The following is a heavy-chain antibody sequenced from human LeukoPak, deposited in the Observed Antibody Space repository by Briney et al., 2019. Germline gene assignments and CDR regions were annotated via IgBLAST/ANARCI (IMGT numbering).Heavy chain of an antibody. CDR1: GGSISSNKYY. Sequence: PSETLSLTCTVSGGSISSNKYYWGWIRQPPGKGLEWIGSIYYSGSTYYNPTLKSRVTIFVDTSKNQFSLKLSSVTAADTAVYYCARHGSGSGRYYYFDYWGQGTLVTVSS. J-gene: IGHJ4*02. CDR3: ARHGSGSGRYYYFDY. V-gene: IGHV4-39*01. CDR2: IYYSGST. D-gene: IGHD3-10*01.